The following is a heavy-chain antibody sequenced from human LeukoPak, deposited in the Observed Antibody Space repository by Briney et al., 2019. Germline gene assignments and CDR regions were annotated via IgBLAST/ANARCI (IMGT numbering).Heavy chain of an antibody. V-gene: IGHV1-69*13. D-gene: IGHD3-10*01. Sequence: SVTVSCKASGGTFSSYAISWVRQAPGQGLEWMGGIIPIFGTANYAQKFQGRVTITADESTGTAYMELSSLRSEETAVYYCASSRLTWEYGSGSYGFDYWGQGTLVTVSS. CDR3: ASSRLTWEYGSGSYGFDY. CDR1: GGTFSSYA. J-gene: IGHJ4*02. CDR2: IIPIFGTA.